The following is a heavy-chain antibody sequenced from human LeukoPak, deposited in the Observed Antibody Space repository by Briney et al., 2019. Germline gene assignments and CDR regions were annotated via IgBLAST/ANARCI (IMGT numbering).Heavy chain of an antibody. D-gene: IGHD3-22*01. V-gene: IGHV1-2*02. CDR3: AGRGDYYDSSGYYQN. CDR2: INPNSGGT. Sequence: ASVTVSCKASGYTFTGYYMHWVRQAPGQGLEWMGWINPNSGGTNYAQKFQGRVTMTRDTSISTAYMELSRLRSDDTAVYYCAGRGDYYDSSGYYQNWGQGTLVTVSS. CDR1: GYTFTGYY. J-gene: IGHJ4*02.